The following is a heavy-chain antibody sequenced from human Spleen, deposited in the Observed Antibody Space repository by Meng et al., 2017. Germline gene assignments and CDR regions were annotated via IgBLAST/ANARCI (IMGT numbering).Heavy chain of an antibody. CDR3: ARFPASPDAFDI. Sequence: GGSLRLSCAASGFTFSSYEMNWVRQAPGKGLEWVSYISSSGSTIYYADSVKGRFTISRDNAKNSLYLQMNSLRAEDTAVYYCARFPASPDAFDIWGQGTMVTVSS. CDR2: ISSSGSTI. V-gene: IGHV3-48*03. CDR1: GFTFSSYE. J-gene: IGHJ3*02.